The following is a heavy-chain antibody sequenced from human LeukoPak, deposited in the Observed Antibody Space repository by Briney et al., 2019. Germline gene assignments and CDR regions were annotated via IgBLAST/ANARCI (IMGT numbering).Heavy chain of an antibody. CDR1: GRSISSGGYF. J-gene: IGHJ4*02. V-gene: IGHV4-31*03. D-gene: IGHD6-6*01. CDR2: IYYSGST. Sequence: SDTLSLTCTVSGRSISSGGYFWSWVRQHPARGLEWIGYIYYSGSTYYNPSLKSRVTISVDTSKNQSSLKLSSVTAADTAVYYCARRVAARPYYFDYWGQGTLVTVSS. CDR3: ARRVAARPYYFDY.